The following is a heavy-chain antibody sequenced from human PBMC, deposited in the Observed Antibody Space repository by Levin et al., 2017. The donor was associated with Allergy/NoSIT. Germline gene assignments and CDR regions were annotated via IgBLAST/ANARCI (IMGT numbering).Heavy chain of an antibody. J-gene: IGHJ4*02. CDR3: AKDGITARELDY. CDR1: GFTFSDYG. D-gene: IGHD5-18*01. Sequence: GGSLRLSCAASGFTFSDYGMHWVRQAPGQGLEWVAVISYDGRNKYYADSVKGRFIISRDSSKNTVNLQMNSLRAEDTAVYYCAKDGITARELDYWGQGTLVTVSS. CDR2: ISYDGRNK. V-gene: IGHV3-30*18.